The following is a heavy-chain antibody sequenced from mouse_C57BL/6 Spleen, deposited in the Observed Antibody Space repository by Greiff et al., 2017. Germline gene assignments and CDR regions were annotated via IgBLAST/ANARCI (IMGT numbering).Heavy chain of an antibody. Sequence: VQLQQPGAELVKPGASVKMSCKASGYTFTSYWITWVKQRPGQGLEWIGDIYPGSGSTNYNEKFKSKATLTVDTSSSTAYMQLSSLTSEDSAVYYCARSDYYDYDGAMDYWGQGTSVTVSS. D-gene: IGHD2-4*01. J-gene: IGHJ4*01. V-gene: IGHV1-55*01. CDR1: GYTFTSYW. CDR3: ARSDYYDYDGAMDY. CDR2: IYPGSGST.